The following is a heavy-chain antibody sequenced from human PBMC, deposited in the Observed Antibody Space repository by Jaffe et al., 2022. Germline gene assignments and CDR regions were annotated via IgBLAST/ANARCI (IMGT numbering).Heavy chain of an antibody. V-gene: IGHV3-49*04. J-gene: IGHJ4*02. D-gene: IGHD5-18*01. CDR1: GFTFGDYA. CDR2: IRSKAYGGTT. Sequence: EVQLVESGGGLVQPGRSLRLSCTASGFTFGDYAMSWVRQAPGKGLEWVGFIRSKAYGGTTEYAASVKGRFTISRDDSKSIAYLQMNSLKTEDTAVYYCTRGGRGYSYGFLDYWGQGTLVTVSS. CDR3: TRGGRGYSYGFLDY.